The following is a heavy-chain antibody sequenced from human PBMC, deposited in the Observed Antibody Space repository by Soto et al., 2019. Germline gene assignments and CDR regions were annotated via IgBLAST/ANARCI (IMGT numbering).Heavy chain of an antibody. Sequence: QLVQSGSEVKKPGSSVKVSCQASGGTFSGYVVTWVRQAPGQGLEWMGEFVPLFGTTNYAQRFSGRISITAEESTSTAYMELRTLRSDDTAVYYCAPPGLGASSPPYFDNWGQGTLVTVSS. CDR3: APPGLGASSPPYFDN. J-gene: IGHJ4*02. CDR2: FVPLFGTT. CDR1: GGTFSGYV. V-gene: IGHV1-69*01.